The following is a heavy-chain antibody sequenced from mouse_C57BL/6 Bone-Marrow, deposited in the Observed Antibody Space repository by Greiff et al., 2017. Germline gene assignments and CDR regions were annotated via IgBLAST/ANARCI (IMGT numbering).Heavy chain of an antibody. CDR2: ISNLAYSI. J-gene: IGHJ1*03. CDR1: GFTFSDYG. Sequence: EVQGVESGGGLVQPGGSLKLSCAASGFTFSDYGMAWVRQAPRKGPEWVAFISNLAYSIYYADTVTGRFTISRENAKNTLYLEMSSLRSEDTAMYYCARVHFWYFDVWGTGTTVTVSS. CDR3: ARVHFWYFDV. V-gene: IGHV5-15*01.